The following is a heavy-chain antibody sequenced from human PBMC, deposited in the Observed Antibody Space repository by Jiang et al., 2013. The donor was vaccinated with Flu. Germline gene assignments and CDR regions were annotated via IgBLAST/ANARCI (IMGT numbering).Heavy chain of an antibody. D-gene: IGHD2/OR15-2a*01. CDR1: GFSFTNNW. V-gene: IGHV5-51*01. Sequence: SLTISCKGYGFSFTNNWIGWVRQMPGKAWSGWGSSILVTLTPDIVPSFQGQVLISADKSVKTAYLQWTSLKASDTATYFCVRHVISSAYDFYMDVWGKGTTVTVSS. CDR2: SILVTLTP. J-gene: IGHJ6*03. CDR3: VRHVISSAYDFYMDV.